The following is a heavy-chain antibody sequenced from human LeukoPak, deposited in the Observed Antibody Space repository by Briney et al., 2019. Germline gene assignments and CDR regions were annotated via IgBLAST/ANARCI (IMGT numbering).Heavy chain of an antibody. CDR2: IIPIFGTA. Sequence: ASVKVSCKASGGTFSSYAISWVRQAPGQGLEWMGGIIPIFGTANYAQKFQGRVTITADKSTSTAYMELSSLRSEDTAVYYCARADYDILTGYYKSDDYWGQGTLVTVSS. J-gene: IGHJ4*02. CDR3: ARADYDILTGYYKSDDY. V-gene: IGHV1-69*06. D-gene: IGHD3-9*01. CDR1: GGTFSSYA.